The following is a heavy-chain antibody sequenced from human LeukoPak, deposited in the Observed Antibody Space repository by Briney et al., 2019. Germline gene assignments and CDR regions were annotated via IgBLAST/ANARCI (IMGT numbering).Heavy chain of an antibody. V-gene: IGHV4-59*01. Sequence: SETLSLTCTVSDDSISGYYWSWIRQPPGKGLEWIGYIYYSGSTYYNPSLKSRVIILVDTSKKQFSLRLSSVTAADTAVHYCARERGGRPQEAFDIWGQGTMVTVSS. J-gene: IGHJ3*02. CDR1: DDSISGYY. D-gene: IGHD3-10*01. CDR3: ARERGGRPQEAFDI. CDR2: IYYSGST.